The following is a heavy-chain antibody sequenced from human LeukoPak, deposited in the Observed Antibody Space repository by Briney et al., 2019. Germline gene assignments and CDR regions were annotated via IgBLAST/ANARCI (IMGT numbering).Heavy chain of an antibody. CDR1: GYTFTGYY. J-gene: IGHJ4*02. Sequence: GASVKVSCKASGYTFTGYYMHWVRQAPGQGLEWMGWINPNSGGTNYAQKFQGRVTMTRDTSISTAYMELSRLRSDDTAVYYCARHRGSYYPSRGVFYFDYWGQGTLVTVSS. V-gene: IGHV1-2*02. D-gene: IGHD1-26*01. CDR3: ARHRGSYYPSRGVFYFDY. CDR2: INPNSGGT.